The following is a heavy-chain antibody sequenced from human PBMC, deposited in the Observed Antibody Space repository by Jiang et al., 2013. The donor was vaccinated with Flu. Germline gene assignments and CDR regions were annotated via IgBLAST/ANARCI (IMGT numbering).Heavy chain of an antibody. Sequence: SGFTFSSYAMSWVRQAPGKGLEWVSAISGSGGSTYYADSVKGRFTISRDNSKNTLYLQMNSLRAEDTAVYYCAKPPLLGSSSWYGYYYYGMDVWGQGTTVTVSS. V-gene: IGHV3-23*01. D-gene: IGHD6-13*01. J-gene: IGHJ6*02. CDR2: ISGSGGST. CDR1: GFTFSSYA. CDR3: AKPPLLGSSSWYGYYYYGMDV.